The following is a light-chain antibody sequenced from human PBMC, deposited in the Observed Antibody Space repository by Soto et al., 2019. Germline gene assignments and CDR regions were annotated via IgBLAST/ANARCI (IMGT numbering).Light chain of an antibody. CDR1: QSISSW. Sequence: STLSASVGDRVTITCRASQSISSWLAWYQQKPGKAPKLLIYDASSLESGVPSRFSGSGSGTEFTLTISSLQPDDFATYYCQQYNSYWTFGQGTKVDVK. J-gene: IGKJ1*01. CDR3: QQYNSYWT. V-gene: IGKV1-5*01. CDR2: DAS.